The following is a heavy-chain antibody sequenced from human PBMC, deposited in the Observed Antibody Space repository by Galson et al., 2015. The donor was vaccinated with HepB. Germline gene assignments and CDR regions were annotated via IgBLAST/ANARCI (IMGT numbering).Heavy chain of an antibody. CDR1: GFPFNSAW. CDR2: IKSKTDGETT. V-gene: IGHV3-15*01. Sequence: SLRLSCAASGFPFNSAWMTWVRQAPGMGLEWVGRIKSKTDGETTDYAAPVKGRFTISRDDSKNRLYLQMNSLKTEDTAVYYCTTDVYYSTYWSWLDPWGQGTLVTVS. CDR3: TTDVYYSTYWSWLDP. J-gene: IGHJ5*02. D-gene: IGHD2-8*02.